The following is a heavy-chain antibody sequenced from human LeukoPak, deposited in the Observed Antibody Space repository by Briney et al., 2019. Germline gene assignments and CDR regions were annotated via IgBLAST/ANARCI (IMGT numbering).Heavy chain of an antibody. CDR1: GFTFSNYV. J-gene: IGHJ4*02. V-gene: IGHV3-33*01. CDR2: IWYDESKK. D-gene: IGHD3-16*01. Sequence: PGASLRLSCAASGFTFSNYVMDWVRQAPGKGLEWVAVIWYDESKKYYADSVKGRFTISRDNSKNTLYLQMNSLRAEDTAVYYCARDVAAPGGVYFDYWGQGTLVTVSS. CDR3: ARDVAAPGGVYFDY.